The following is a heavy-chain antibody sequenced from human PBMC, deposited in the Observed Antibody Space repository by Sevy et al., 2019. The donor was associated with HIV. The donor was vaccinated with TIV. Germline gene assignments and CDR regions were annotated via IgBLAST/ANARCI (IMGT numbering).Heavy chain of an antibody. CDR3: ARDRRYSKYYYGMDV. Sequence: SETLSLTCTVSGGSISSYYWSWIRQPPGKGLEWIGYIYYSGSTNYNPSLKSRVTISVDTSKNQFSLKLSSVTAADTVVYYCARDRRYSKYYYGMDVWGQGTTVTVSS. J-gene: IGHJ6*02. V-gene: IGHV4-59*01. D-gene: IGHD4-4*01. CDR1: GGSISSYY. CDR2: IYYSGST.